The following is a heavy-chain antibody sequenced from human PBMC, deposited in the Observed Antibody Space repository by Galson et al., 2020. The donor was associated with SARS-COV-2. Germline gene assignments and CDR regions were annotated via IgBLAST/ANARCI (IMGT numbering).Heavy chain of an antibody. J-gene: IGHJ3*02. CDR1: GFTFSSYW. CDR3: AKEYYYDSSGPLDAFDI. V-gene: IGHV3-74*01. D-gene: IGHD3-22*01. Sequence: GGSLRLSCAASGFTFSSYWMHWVRQAPGKGLVWVSRINSDGSSRSYADSVKGQFTSSRDNAKNTLTLQMNSLRAEDTAMYYCAKEYYYDSSGPLDAFDIWGQGTMVTVSS. CDR2: INSDGSSR.